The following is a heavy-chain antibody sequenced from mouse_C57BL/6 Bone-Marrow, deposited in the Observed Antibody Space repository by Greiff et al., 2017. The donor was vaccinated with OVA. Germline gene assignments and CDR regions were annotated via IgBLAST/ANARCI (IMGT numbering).Heavy chain of an antibody. Sequence: QVQLQQPGAELVKPGASVKLSCKASGYTFTSYWMQWVKQRPGQGLEWIGEIDPSDSYTNYNQKFKGKATLTVDTSSSTAYMQLSSLTSEDSAVYYCARGYYYGSSYLYWYFDVWGTGTTVTVSS. J-gene: IGHJ1*03. V-gene: IGHV1-50*01. CDR3: ARGYYYGSSYLYWYFDV. CDR1: GYTFTSYW. D-gene: IGHD1-1*01. CDR2: IDPSDSYT.